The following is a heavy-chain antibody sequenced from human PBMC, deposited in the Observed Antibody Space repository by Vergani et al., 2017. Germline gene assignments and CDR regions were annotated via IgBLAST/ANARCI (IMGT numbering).Heavy chain of an antibody. Sequence: QVQLVQSGAEVKKPGSSVKVSCKASGGTFSSYAISWVRQAPGQGLEWMGGTIPIFGTAKYAQKFQGSVTITADESTSTAYMELSSLRSEDTAVYYCARLLYPRDXFDYWGQGTLVTVSS. CDR2: TIPIFGTA. J-gene: IGHJ4*02. V-gene: IGHV1-69*01. CDR3: ARLLYPRDXFDY. D-gene: IGHD2-8*01. CDR1: GGTFSSYA.